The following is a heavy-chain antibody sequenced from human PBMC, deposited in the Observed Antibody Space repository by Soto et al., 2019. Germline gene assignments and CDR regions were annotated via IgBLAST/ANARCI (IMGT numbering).Heavy chain of an antibody. J-gene: IGHJ6*02. CDR2: ISGSGGST. V-gene: IGHV3-23*01. Sequence: PGGSLRLSCAASGFTFSSYAMSWVRQAPGKGLEWVSAISGSGGSTYYADSVKGRFTISRDNSKNTLYLQMNSLRAEDTAVYYCAREASSWYRSYYYYYGMDVWGQGTTVTVS. CDR1: GFTFSSYA. D-gene: IGHD6-13*01. CDR3: AREASSWYRSYYYYYGMDV.